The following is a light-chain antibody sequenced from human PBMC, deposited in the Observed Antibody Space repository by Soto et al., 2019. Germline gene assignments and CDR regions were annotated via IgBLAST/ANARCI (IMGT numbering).Light chain of an antibody. J-gene: IGLJ1*01. Sequence: QSVLTHPASVSGSPGQSITIFCTGTSSDVGSYNLVSWYQQHPGKAPKRMIYAGSKRPSGVSNRSSGSKSGSTASLTISGLQAEDEADYYCCSYAGSSTFFYVLGTGTKVTVL. CDR1: SSDVGSYNL. V-gene: IGLV2-23*03. CDR2: AGS. CDR3: CSYAGSSTFFYV.